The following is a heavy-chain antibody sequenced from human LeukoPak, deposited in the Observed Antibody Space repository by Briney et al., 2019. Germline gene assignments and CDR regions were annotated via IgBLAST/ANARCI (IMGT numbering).Heavy chain of an antibody. Sequence: PSETLSLTCAVYGGSFSGYYWSWIRQPPGKGLEWIGVINHSVSTNYNPSLKSRVTISVDTSKNQFSLKLSSVTAADTAVYYCARRIAVAGTRVRYYYYYYMDVWGKGTTVTISS. V-gene: IGHV4-34*01. CDR2: INHSVST. CDR1: GGSFSGYY. J-gene: IGHJ6*03. CDR3: ARRIAVAGTRVRYYYYYYMDV. D-gene: IGHD6-19*01.